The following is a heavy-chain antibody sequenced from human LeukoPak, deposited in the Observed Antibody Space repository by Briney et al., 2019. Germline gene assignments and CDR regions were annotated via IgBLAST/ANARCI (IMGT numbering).Heavy chain of an antibody. CDR2: IKEDGGEK. Sequence: GGSLRLSCAASGFTFSNYWLSWVRQAPEKGLEWVANIKEDGGEKYYVDSVKGRFTISRDNAKNSLYLQMNSLRAEDTAVYYCARDSEDNDHYNSGYDFWGQGTLVTVSS. CDR3: ARDSEDNDHYNSGYDF. J-gene: IGHJ4*02. CDR1: GFTFSNYW. V-gene: IGHV3-7*01. D-gene: IGHD3-22*01.